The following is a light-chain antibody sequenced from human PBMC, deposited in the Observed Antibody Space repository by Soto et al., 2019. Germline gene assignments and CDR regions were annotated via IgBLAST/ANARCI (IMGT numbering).Light chain of an antibody. CDR3: QQRSNWLT. V-gene: IGKV3-11*01. J-gene: IGKJ4*01. CDR1: QSVSSY. Sequence: EIVLTQSPATLSLYPGERATLSCRASQSVSSYLAWYQQKPGQAPRLLIYDASNRATGIPARFSGSGSGTDFTLTISSLEPEDFAVYYCQQRSNWLTFGGGTKVDI. CDR2: DAS.